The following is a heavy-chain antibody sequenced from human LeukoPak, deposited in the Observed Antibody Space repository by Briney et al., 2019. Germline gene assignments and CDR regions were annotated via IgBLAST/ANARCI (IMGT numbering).Heavy chain of an antibody. CDR3: ASTQYSSGWYVRYFDY. D-gene: IGHD6-19*01. J-gene: IGHJ4*02. Sequence: SCKASGYTFTGYYMHWVRQAPGKGLEWVAVISYDGSNKYYADSVKGRFTISRDNSKNTLYLQMNSLRAEDTAVYYCASTQYSSGWYVRYFDYWGQGTLVTVSS. V-gene: IGHV3-30*04. CDR2: ISYDGSNK. CDR1: GYTFTGYY.